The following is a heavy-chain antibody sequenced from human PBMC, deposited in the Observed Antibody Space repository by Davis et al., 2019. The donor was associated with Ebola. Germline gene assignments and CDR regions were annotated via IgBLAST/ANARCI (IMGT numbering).Heavy chain of an antibody. CDR1: GGSISSSSYY. V-gene: IGHV4-39*01. D-gene: IGHD3-9*01. CDR2: IYYSGST. CDR3: ATQGRYFDWLSNYGMDV. Sequence: SETLSLTCIVSGGSISSSSYYWGWIRQPPGKGLEWIGSIYYSGSTYYNPSLKSRVTISVDTSKNQFSLKLSSVTAADTAVYYCATQGRYFDWLSNYGMDVWGQGTTVTVSS. J-gene: IGHJ6*02.